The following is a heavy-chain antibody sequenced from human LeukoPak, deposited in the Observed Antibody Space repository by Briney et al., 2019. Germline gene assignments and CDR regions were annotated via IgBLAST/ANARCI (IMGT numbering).Heavy chain of an antibody. V-gene: IGHV4-39*01. J-gene: IGHJ4*02. CDR2: IYYSGST. CDR3: ARHVVGYSSGWYSPFFDY. Sequence: PSETLSLTCSVFGGSIRSSGNYWGWIRQPPGKGLEWIGSIYYSGSTYYNPSLKSRVTISVDASKNQFSLKLSSVTAADTAVYYCARHVVGYSSGWYSPFFDYWGQGTLVTVSS. D-gene: IGHD6-19*01. CDR1: GGSIRSSGNY.